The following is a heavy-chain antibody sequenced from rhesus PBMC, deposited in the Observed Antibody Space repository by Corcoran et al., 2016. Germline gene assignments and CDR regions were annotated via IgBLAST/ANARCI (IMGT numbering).Heavy chain of an antibody. D-gene: IGHD2-21*01. Sequence: QVQLQESGPGLVTPSETLSLTCTVSVASLSSNWLRWLPQPPGKGLEGIGEINGNSGSTNYNPSLKSRVTISKDASKNQFSLKLSSVTAADTAVYYCAREYCTGSGCYTYFDYWGQGVLVTVSS. V-gene: IGHV4-80*01. CDR1: VASLSSNW. J-gene: IGHJ4*01. CDR3: AREYCTGSGCYTYFDY. CDR2: INGNSGST.